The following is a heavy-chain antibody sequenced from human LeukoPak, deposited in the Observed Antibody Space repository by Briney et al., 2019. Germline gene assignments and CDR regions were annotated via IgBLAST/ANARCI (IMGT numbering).Heavy chain of an antibody. Sequence: GGSLRLSCAVSGFTFSNYWMYWVRQAPGKGLVWVSQIKSDGNITNYADSVKGRFTISRDNAKNTLFLQMNSLRAEDTAVYYCGRSGDFWSGSGVAYWGQGTLVTVSS. CDR1: GFTFSNYW. CDR3: GRSGDFWSGSGVAY. V-gene: IGHV3-74*01. CDR2: IKSDGNIT. D-gene: IGHD3-3*01. J-gene: IGHJ4*02.